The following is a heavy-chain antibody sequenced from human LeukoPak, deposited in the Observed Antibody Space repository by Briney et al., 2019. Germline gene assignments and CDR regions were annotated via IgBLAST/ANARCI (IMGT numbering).Heavy chain of an antibody. CDR2: ISSNGGST. J-gene: IGHJ4*02. CDR1: GFTFSSYA. V-gene: IGHV3-64*01. D-gene: IGHD1-26*01. Sequence: PGGSLRLSCAASGFTFSSYAMQWVRQAPGKGLEYVSAISSNGGSTYYANSVKGRFTISRDNSKNTLYLQMGSLRAEDMAVYYCARVSGSYPWYDYWGQGTLVTVSS. CDR3: ARVSGSYPWYDY.